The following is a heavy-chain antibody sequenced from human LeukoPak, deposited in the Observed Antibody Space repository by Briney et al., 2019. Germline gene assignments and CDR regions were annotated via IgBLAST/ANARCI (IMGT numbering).Heavy chain of an antibody. CDR3: ARRSSGSYSY. V-gene: IGHV4-34*01. CDR1: GGSFSGYY. J-gene: IGHJ4*02. CDR2: INHSGST. Sequence: PSETLSLTCAVYGGSFSGYYWSWIRQPPGKGLEWIGEINHSGSTNYNPSLKSRVTISVDTSKNQFSRKLSSVTAADTAVYYCARRSSGSYSYWGQGTLVTVSS. D-gene: IGHD1-26*01.